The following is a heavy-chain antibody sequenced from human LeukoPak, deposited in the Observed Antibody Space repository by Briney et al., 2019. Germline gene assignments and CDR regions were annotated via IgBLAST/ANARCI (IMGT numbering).Heavy chain of an antibody. J-gene: IGHJ4*02. Sequence: PGGSLRLSCTVSGFTVSSNSMSWVRQAPGKGLEWVSFIYSDNTHYSDSVQGRVTISRDNSKHPLYLQMNSLRAEDTGVYYCARRAGAYSHPYDYWGQGTLVTVSS. CDR1: GFTVSSNS. CDR2: IYSDNT. V-gene: IGHV3-53*01. CDR3: ARRAGAYSHPYDY. D-gene: IGHD4/OR15-4a*01.